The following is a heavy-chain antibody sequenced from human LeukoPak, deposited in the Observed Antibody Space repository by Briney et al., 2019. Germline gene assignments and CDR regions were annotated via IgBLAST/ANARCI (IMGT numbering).Heavy chain of an antibody. CDR1: GGTFSSYA. V-gene: IGHV1-69*05. Sequence: GASVKVSCKASGGTFSSYAISWVRQAPRQGLEWMGRIIPIFGTANYAQKFQGRVTITTDESTSTAYMELSSLRSEDTAVYYCARESRYFDWLLDYWGQGTLVTVSS. D-gene: IGHD3-9*01. CDR2: IIPIFGTA. CDR3: ARESRYFDWLLDY. J-gene: IGHJ4*02.